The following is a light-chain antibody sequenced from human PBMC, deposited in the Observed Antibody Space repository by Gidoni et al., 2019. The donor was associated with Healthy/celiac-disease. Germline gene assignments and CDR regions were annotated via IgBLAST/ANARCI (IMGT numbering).Light chain of an antibody. J-gene: IGKJ2*01. CDR2: AAS. V-gene: IGKV1-39*01. Sequence: DIQMTKSPSSLSASVGDRVTITCRASQSISSYLNWYQQKPGKAPKLLIYAASSLQSGVPSRFSGSGSGTDFTLTISSLQPEDFATYYCQQSYSTPYTVGQGTKLEIK. CDR1: QSISSY. CDR3: QQSYSTPYT.